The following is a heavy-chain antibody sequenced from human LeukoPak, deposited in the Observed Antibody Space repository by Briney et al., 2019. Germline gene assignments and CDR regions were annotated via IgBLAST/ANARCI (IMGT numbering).Heavy chain of an antibody. V-gene: IGHV3-30*02. D-gene: IGHD3-9*01. Sequence: GGSLRLSCAASGFTLSSHGMHWVRQTPAKGLEWVAFIRYDGSNKYYADSVKGRFIISRDNSKNTLFLQMNRLRPEDTAVYYCAKGGKYDILTGYRRSRLLGDFWGQGTLVTVSS. CDR3: AKGGKYDILTGYRRSRLLGDF. CDR1: GFTLSSHG. CDR2: IRYDGSNK. J-gene: IGHJ4*02.